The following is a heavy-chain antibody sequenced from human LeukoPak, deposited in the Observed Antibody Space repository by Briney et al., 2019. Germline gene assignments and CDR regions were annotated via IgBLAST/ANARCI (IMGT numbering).Heavy chain of an antibody. Sequence: GASVKVSCKASGYTFTTYDINWVRQATGQGLEWMAWMNPNSGNTGYAQKFQGRVTMTRNTSISTAYMELSSLRSEDMAVYYCARVAGNCGGDCYRLVYWGQGTLVTVAS. D-gene: IGHD2-21*01. CDR3: ARVAGNCGGDCYRLVY. CDR1: GYTFTTYD. CDR2: MNPNSGNT. J-gene: IGHJ4*02. V-gene: IGHV1-8*01.